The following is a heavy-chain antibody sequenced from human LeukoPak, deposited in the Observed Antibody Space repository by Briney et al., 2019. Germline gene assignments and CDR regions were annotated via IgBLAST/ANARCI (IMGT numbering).Heavy chain of an antibody. CDR1: GYTFKSYG. Sequence: SVKVSCKASGYTFKSYGIIWVRQAPGQGLEWMGWISGSSGRTQYAQKVQGRITMTRDASTNTAYLEFWSLRSDDTAMYYCVRGQYGQEIDFWGQGTLVIVSS. J-gene: IGHJ4*02. V-gene: IGHV1-18*01. CDR3: VRGQYGQEIDF. D-gene: IGHD4-17*01. CDR2: ISGSSGRT.